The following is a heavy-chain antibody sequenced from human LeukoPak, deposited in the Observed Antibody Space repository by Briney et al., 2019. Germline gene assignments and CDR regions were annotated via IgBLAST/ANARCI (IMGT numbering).Heavy chain of an antibody. CDR2: INAGSGNT. Sequence: ASVKVSCKASGYTFTSYAMHWVRQAPGQRLEWMGWINAGSGNTKYSQNFQGRVTISRDTSASTAYMELSSLRSEDTAVYYCARASITIFGVVIAGMDVWGQGTTVTVSS. CDR1: GYTFTSYA. D-gene: IGHD3-3*01. J-gene: IGHJ6*02. CDR3: ARASITIFGVVIAGMDV. V-gene: IGHV1-3*01.